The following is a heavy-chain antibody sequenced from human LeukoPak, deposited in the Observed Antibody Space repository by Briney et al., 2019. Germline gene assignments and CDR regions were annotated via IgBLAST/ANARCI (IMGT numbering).Heavy chain of an antibody. Sequence: GGSLRLSCAASGFTFSSYAMSWVRQAPGKGLEWVSAIGGSGGSTYYADSVKGRFTISRDNSKNTLYLQMNSLRVEDTAVYYCARDHYDSSGSYYFDYWGQGTLVTVSS. CDR3: ARDHYDSSGSYYFDY. J-gene: IGHJ4*02. CDR1: GFTFSSYA. V-gene: IGHV3-23*01. D-gene: IGHD3-22*01. CDR2: IGGSGGST.